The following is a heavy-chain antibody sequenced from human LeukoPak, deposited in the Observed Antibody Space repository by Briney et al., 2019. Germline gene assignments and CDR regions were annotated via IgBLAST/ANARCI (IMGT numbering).Heavy chain of an antibody. D-gene: IGHD6-6*01. Sequence: GGSLRLSCAASGFTFSSYSMNWVRQAPGKGLEWVSYISSSGSTIYYADSVKGRFTISRDNAKNSLYLQMNSLRAEDTAAYYCARSRVGFDPWGQGTLVTVSS. CDR2: ISSSGSTI. V-gene: IGHV3-48*04. J-gene: IGHJ5*02. CDR3: ARSRVGFDP. CDR1: GFTFSSYS.